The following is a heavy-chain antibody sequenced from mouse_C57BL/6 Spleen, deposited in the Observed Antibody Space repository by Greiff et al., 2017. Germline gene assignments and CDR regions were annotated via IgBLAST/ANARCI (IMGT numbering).Heavy chain of an antibody. Sequence: VQLQQPGAELVMPGASVKLSCKASGCTFTSYWMHWVKQRPGQGLEWIGEIDPSDSYTNYNQKFKGKSTLTVDKSSSTAYMQLSSLTSEDSAVYYCARGPRDYFDYWGQGTTLTVSS. CDR3: ARGPRDYFDY. V-gene: IGHV1-69*01. D-gene: IGHD3-3*01. CDR2: IDPSDSYT. CDR1: GCTFTSYW. J-gene: IGHJ2*01.